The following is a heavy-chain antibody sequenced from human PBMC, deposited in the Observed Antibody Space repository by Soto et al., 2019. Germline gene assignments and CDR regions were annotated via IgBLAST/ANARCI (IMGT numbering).Heavy chain of an antibody. CDR1: GFTFSSYA. Sequence: QVQLVESGGGVVQPGRSLRLSCAASGFTFSSYAMHWVRQAPGKGLAWVAVISYDGSNKYYADSVKGRFTISRDNSKNTLYLQMNSLRAEDTAVYYCAREGSGWYNYWGQGTLVTVSS. CDR2: ISYDGSNK. D-gene: IGHD6-19*01. J-gene: IGHJ4*02. CDR3: AREGSGWYNY. V-gene: IGHV3-30-3*01.